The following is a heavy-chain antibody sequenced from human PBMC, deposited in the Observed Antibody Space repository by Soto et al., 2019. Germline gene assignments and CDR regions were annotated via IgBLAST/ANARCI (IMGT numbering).Heavy chain of an antibody. CDR3: AREIKQLVDLFEYAFDI. J-gene: IGHJ3*02. CDR1: GFTFSSYW. Sequence: GGSLRLSCAASGFTFSSYWMHWVRQAPGKGLVWVSRINSDGSSTSYADSVKGRFTISRDNAKNTLYLQMNSLRAEDTAVYYCAREIKQLVDLFEYAFDIWGQGTMVTVSS. D-gene: IGHD6-6*01. V-gene: IGHV3-74*01. CDR2: INSDGSST.